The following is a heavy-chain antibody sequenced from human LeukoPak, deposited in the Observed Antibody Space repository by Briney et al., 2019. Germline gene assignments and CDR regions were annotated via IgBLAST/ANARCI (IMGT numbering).Heavy chain of an antibody. D-gene: IGHD5-18*01. J-gene: IGHJ4*02. CDR2: ISGSGGST. CDR3: AKDRYETAMVLAFGY. Sequence: GGSLRLSCAASGFTFSSYAMSWVRQAPGKGLEWVSAISGSGGSTYYADSVKGRFTIPRDNSKNTLYLQMNSLRAEGTAVYYCAKDRYETAMVLAFGYWGQGTLVTVSS. V-gene: IGHV3-23*01. CDR1: GFTFSSYA.